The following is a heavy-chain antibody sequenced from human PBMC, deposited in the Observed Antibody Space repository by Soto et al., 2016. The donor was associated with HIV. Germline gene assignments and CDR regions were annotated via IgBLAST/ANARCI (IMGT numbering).Heavy chain of an antibody. Sequence: EVQLLESGGDLVRPGTSLRLSCVGTEFNFKNYAMMRVRQAPGKGPDWVSGISGSGISSHYRNSVKGRFTISRDNSKNTLYLQMNSLTVEDTAVYYCVKGSVYNVRGHFDSWGLRTLVTVSS. CDR1: EFNFKNYA. V-gene: IGHV3-23*01. J-gene: IGHJ4*02. D-gene: IGHD3-10*02. CDR2: ISGSGISS. CDR3: VKGSVYNVRGHFDS.